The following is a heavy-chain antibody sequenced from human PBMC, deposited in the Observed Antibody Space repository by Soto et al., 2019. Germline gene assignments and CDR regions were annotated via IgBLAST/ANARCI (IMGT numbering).Heavy chain of an antibody. J-gene: IGHJ6*02. CDR2: INHSGST. Sequence: SETLSLTCAVYGGSFSGYYWSWIRQPPGKGLEWIGEINHSGSTNYNPSLKSRVTISVDTSKNQFSLKLSSVTAADTAVYYCARAPSYCISTSCYGYYYGMDVWGQGTTVT. D-gene: IGHD2-2*01. CDR1: GGSFSGYY. CDR3: ARAPSYCISTSCYGYYYGMDV. V-gene: IGHV4-34*01.